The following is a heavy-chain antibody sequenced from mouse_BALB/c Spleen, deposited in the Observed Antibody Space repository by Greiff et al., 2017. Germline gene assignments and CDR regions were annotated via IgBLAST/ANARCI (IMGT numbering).Heavy chain of an antibody. CDR3: AGRWLLTLVFDY. D-gene: IGHD2-3*01. V-gene: IGHV1-63*02. J-gene: IGHJ2*01. CDR1: GYTFTNYW. CDR2: IYPGGGYT. Sequence: QVQLKESGAELVRPGTSVKISCKASGYTFTNYWLGWVKQRPGHGLEWIGDIYPGGGYTNYNEKCKGKATLTADASSSTAYMQLSSLPSEDSAVYFCAGRWLLTLVFDYWGQGTTLTVST.